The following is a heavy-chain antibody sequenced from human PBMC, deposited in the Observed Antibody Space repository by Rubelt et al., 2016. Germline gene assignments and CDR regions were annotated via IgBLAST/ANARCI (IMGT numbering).Heavy chain of an antibody. CDR1: GYTFTSYG. D-gene: IGHD1-26*01. Sequence: QVQLVPSGAEVKKPGASVKVSCKASGYTFTSYGISWVRQAPGQGLEWLGGIIPIFCTANSAQNFQGRVTMTRNTSISTAYMELSSLRSEDTAVYYCARLRSGGAYLFGYWGQGTLVTVSS. CDR2: IIPIFCTA. CDR3: ARLRSGGAYLFGY. J-gene: IGHJ4*02. V-gene: IGHV1-8*02.